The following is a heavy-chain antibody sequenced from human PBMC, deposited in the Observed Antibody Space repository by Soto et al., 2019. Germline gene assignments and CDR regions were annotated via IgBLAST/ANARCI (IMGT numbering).Heavy chain of an antibody. CDR1: GYTFTSYA. CDR3: ARDAYCGGDCYSAYYMDV. Sequence: QVPLVQSGAEVKKPGASVKVSCKASGYTFTSYAMHWVRQAPGQRLEWMEWINAGNGNTKYSQKFQGRVTITRDTSASTAYMELSSLRSEDTAVYYCARDAYCGGDCYSAYYMDVWGKGTTVTVSS. CDR2: INAGNGNT. D-gene: IGHD2-21*01. J-gene: IGHJ6*03. V-gene: IGHV1-3*01.